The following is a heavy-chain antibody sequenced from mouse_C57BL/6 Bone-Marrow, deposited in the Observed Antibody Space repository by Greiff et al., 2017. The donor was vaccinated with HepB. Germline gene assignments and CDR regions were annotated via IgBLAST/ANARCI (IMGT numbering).Heavy chain of an antibody. D-gene: IGHD2-4*01. V-gene: IGHV1-55*01. Sequence: QVHVKQPGAELVKPGASVKMSCKASGYTFTSYWITWVKQRPGPGLEWIGDIYPGSGSTNYNEKFKSKATLTVDTSSSTAYMQLSSLTSEDSAVYYCAIRYYDVGAMDYWGQGTSVTVSS. CDR3: AIRYYDVGAMDY. CDR1: GYTFTSYW. CDR2: IYPGSGST. J-gene: IGHJ4*01.